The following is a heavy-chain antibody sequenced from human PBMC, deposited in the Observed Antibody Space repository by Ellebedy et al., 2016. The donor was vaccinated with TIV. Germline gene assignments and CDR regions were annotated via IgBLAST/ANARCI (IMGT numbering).Heavy chain of an antibody. CDR3: VRRHGSVESDY. CDR2: LYDDGQT. V-gene: IGHV3-53*01. J-gene: IGHJ4*02. D-gene: IGHD1-26*01. CDR1: GFSVSTYF. Sequence: GESLKISXAVSGFSVSTYFMSWVRQIPGKGLEWVSVLYDDGQTFYASSVKGRFTISRDYYENILYLQMNSLRPEDTAVYYCVRRHGSVESDYWGQGTLVTVSS.